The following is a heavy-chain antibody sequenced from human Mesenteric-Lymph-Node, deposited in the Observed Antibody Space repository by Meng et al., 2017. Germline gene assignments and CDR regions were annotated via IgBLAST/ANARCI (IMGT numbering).Heavy chain of an antibody. CDR2: TYCESKCYN. Sequence: SETLSLTCAISGDSVSRNSPAWNWIRQSPSRGLEWLGRTYCESKCYNDYAVSVESRITINPDPAKNQFSLQLRSVPPEDTAIYYCASGQKHYFAMDVWGQGTTVTVSS. CDR1: GDSVSRNSPA. J-gene: IGHJ6*02. V-gene: IGHV6-1*01. CDR3: ASGQKHYFAMDV.